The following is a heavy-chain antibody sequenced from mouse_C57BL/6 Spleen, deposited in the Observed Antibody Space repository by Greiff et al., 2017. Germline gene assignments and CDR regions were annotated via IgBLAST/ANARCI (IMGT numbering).Heavy chain of an antibody. Sequence: EVQGVESGGGLVKPGGSLKLSCAASGFTFSSYAMSWVRQTPEKRLEWVATISDGGSYTYYPDNVKGRFTISRDNAKNNLYLQMSHLKSEDTAMYYCARGALITSYAMDYWGQGTSVTVSS. CDR2: ISDGGSYT. J-gene: IGHJ4*01. D-gene: IGHD1-1*01. V-gene: IGHV5-4*01. CDR3: ARGALITSYAMDY. CDR1: GFTFSSYA.